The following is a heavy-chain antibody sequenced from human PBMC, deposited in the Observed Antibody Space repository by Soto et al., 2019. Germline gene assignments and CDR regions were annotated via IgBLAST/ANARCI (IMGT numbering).Heavy chain of an antibody. V-gene: IGHV4-59*01. CDR1: GGSISSYY. CDR3: ARDLGTGYCSSTSCYECRFDP. J-gene: IGHJ5*02. Sequence: SETLSLTCTVSGGSISSYYWSWIRQPPGKGLEWIGYIYYSGSTNYNPSLKSRVTISVDTSKNQFSLKLSSVTAADTAVYYCARDLGTGYCSSTSCYECRFDPWGQGTLVTVSS. D-gene: IGHD2-2*01. CDR2: IYYSGST.